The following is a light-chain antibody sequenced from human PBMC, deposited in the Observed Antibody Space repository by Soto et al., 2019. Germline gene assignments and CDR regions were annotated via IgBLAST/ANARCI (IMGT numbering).Light chain of an antibody. CDR3: QQNDNLPLP. V-gene: IGKV1-33*01. J-gene: IGKJ4*01. Sequence: DIQMTQSPSSLSASVGDRVTITCQASQAISTYLHWYQQKPGKAPKLLMYDASNLETGVPSRFSGSGSGTDFTFTISSLQPEDIATYYCQQNDNLPLPVGGGTKVEIK. CDR1: QAISTY. CDR2: DAS.